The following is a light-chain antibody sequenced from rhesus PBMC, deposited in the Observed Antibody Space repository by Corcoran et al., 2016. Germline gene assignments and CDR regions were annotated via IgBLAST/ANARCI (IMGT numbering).Light chain of an antibody. CDR1: QSLLHSNGYTY. J-gene: IGKJ1*01. V-gene: IGKV2-78*01. Sequence: DIVMTQTPLSLSVTPGEPASISCRSSQSLLHSNGYTYLHWYLQKPGQSPQLLIYEVSNRAYGVPDRGRGSGSGNDVTSKISRVEAEDVGVYYCEQTLQTPWTFGQGTKVEIK. CDR2: EVS. CDR3: EQTLQTPWT.